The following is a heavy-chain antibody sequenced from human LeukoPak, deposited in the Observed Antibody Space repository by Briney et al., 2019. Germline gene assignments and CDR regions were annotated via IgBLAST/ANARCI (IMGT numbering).Heavy chain of an antibody. CDR1: GFTVSNDY. CDR3: AKAGCSSISCYDYYYYGMDV. J-gene: IGHJ6*02. D-gene: IGHD2-2*01. CDR2: ISGSGGST. V-gene: IGHV3-23*01. Sequence: GGSLRLSCAGSGFTVSNDYMTWVRQAPGKGLEWVSAISGSGGSTDYADSVKGRFTISRDNSKNTLYLQLNSLRAEDTAVYYCAKAGCSSISCYDYYYYGMDVWGQGTTVTV.